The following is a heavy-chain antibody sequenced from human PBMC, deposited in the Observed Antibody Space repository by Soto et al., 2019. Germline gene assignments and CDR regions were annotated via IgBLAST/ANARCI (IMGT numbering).Heavy chain of an antibody. CDR1: GFTFSSCA. D-gene: IGHD3-3*01. J-gene: IGHJ4*02. CDR2: ISYDGSNK. Sequence: GGSLRLSCAASGFTFSSCAMGWVRQAPGKGLEWVALISYDGSNKYYADSVKGRFTISRDNSKNTLYLQMNSLRAEDTAVYYCARDKRDFRAFAWSSYFDTWGQGTLLTISS. CDR3: ARDKRDFRAFAWSSYFDT. V-gene: IGHV3-30-3*01.